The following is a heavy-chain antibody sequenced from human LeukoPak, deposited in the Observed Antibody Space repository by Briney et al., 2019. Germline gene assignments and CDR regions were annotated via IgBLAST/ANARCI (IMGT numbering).Heavy chain of an antibody. CDR2: ISSSSRNI. Sequence: PGGSLRLSCAASGFTFSTSGMNWVRQAPGKGLEWISYISSSSRNIYYADSVKGRFTISRDNAENSLYLQMNSLRAEDTAVYDCARETASWGYAFDIWGEGTMVTVSS. V-gene: IGHV3-48*01. CDR3: ARETASWGYAFDI. D-gene: IGHD6-13*01. J-gene: IGHJ3*02. CDR1: GFTFSTSG.